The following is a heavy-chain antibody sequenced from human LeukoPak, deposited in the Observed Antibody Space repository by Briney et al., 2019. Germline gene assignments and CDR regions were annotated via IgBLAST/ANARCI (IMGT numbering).Heavy chain of an antibody. CDR3: ARYHSTWGLNY. CDR2: IYYSGST. J-gene: IGHJ4*02. D-gene: IGHD2-2*01. CDR1: GGSISSSSYY. Sequence: PSETLSLTCTVSGGSISSSSYYCGWIRQPPGKGLEWIGSIYYSGSTYYNPSLKSRVTISVDTSKNQFSLKLSSVTAADTAVYYCARYHSTWGLNYWGQGTLVTVSS. V-gene: IGHV4-39*01.